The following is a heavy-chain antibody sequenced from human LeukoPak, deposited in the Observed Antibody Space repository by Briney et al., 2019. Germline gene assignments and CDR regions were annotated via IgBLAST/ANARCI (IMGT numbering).Heavy chain of an antibody. J-gene: IGHJ5*02. CDR2: INHSVST. V-gene: IGHV4-34*01. CDR3: ARSSWYPFNWFDP. CDR1: GGSFSSYY. D-gene: IGHD6-13*01. Sequence: KPSETLSLTCAVYGGSFSSYYCSCIRQPPGKWLGCIGEINHSVSTNYNPSLKSRVPISVDTSKNQFALKLSSVTAADTAVYYCARSSWYPFNWFDPWGQGTLVTVSS.